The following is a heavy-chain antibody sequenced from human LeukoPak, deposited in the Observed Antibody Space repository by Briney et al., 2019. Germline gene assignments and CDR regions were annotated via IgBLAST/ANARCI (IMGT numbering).Heavy chain of an antibody. CDR1: GFLFSSYW. CDR2: IKQDGSEK. V-gene: IGHV3-7*01. J-gene: IGHJ5*02. Sequence: GGSLRLSCAVSGFLFSSYWMSWVRQAPGKGLEWVANIKQDGSEKYYLDSVKGRFTISRDNAKNSLYLQMNSLRAEDTAVYYCAREDSSGNWFDAWGQGTRVTVSS. D-gene: IGHD6-19*01. CDR3: AREDSSGNWFDA.